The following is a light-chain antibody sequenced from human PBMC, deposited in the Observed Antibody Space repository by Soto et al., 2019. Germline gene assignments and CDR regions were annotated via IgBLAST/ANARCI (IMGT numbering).Light chain of an antibody. J-gene: IGKJ4*01. CDR2: DAS. CDR1: QSVSSY. Sequence: EIVLTQSPATLSLSPGERATLSCRASQSVSSYLAWYQQKPGQAPRLLIYDASNRATGIPARFSGSGSGTDFTLTSSSLEPEDFSVYYWQQSSNWPTCAFGGRTKVEIK. CDR3: QQSSNWPTCA. V-gene: IGKV3-11*01.